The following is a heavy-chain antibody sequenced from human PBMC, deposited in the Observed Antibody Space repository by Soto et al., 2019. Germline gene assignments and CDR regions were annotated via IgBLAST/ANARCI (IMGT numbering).Heavy chain of an antibody. Sequence: EVQLVESGGGLIQPGGSLRLSCAASGFTVNNNHMSWVRQAPGKGLEWVLIIYSGGTTYYADSVKGRFTISRDNSKNTLYLQMNSLRVEDTAVYYCLTAPVVWTYWGQGTLVTVSS. CDR1: GFTVNNNH. D-gene: IGHD1-1*01. J-gene: IGHJ4*02. V-gene: IGHV3-53*01. CDR3: LTAPVVWTY. CDR2: IYSGGTT.